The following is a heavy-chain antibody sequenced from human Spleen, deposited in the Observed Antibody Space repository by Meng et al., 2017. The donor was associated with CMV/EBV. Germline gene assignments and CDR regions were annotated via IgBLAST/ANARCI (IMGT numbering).Heavy chain of an antibody. J-gene: IGHJ4*02. CDR2: IKQDGSEK. Sequence: GESLKISCAASGFTFSRYWMSWVRQAPGKGLEWVASIKQDGSEKYYVDSMKGRFTISRDNAKNSLYLQMNSLRAEDTAVYYCAREDHYSSSFDYWGQGTLVTVSS. D-gene: IGHD6-13*01. CDR1: GFTFSRYW. CDR3: AREDHYSSSFDY. V-gene: IGHV3-7*01.